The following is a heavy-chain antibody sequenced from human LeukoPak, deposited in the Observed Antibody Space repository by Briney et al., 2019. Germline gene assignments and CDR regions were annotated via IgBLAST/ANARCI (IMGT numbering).Heavy chain of an antibody. V-gene: IGHV1-18*01. D-gene: IGHD3-22*01. CDR1: GYTFTSYD. Sequence: ASVKVSCKASGYTFTSYDINWVRQATGQGLEWMGWMNPNSGNTNYAQKLQGRVTMTTDTSTSTAYMELRSLRSDDTAVYYCARDSGDSSGSFDYWGQGTLVTVSS. CDR3: ARDSGDSSGSFDY. CDR2: MNPNSGNT. J-gene: IGHJ4*02.